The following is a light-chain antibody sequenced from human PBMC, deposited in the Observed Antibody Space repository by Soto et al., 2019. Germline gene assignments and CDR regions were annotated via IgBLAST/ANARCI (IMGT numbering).Light chain of an antibody. V-gene: IGKV1-8*01. CDR2: APS. J-gene: IGKJ4*01. Sequence: AIRMTQSPSPLSASTGDRVTITCRASQGISSYLAWYQQKPGKAPKLLLYAPSTLQSGVPSRFSGSGSGTDFTLTISCLQSEDFATYYWQQYYSYPLTFGGGTKVEIK. CDR3: QQYYSYPLT. CDR1: QGISSY.